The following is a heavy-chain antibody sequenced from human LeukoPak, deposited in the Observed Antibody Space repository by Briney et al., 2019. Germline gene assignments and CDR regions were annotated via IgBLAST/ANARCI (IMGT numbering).Heavy chain of an antibody. J-gene: IGHJ4*02. CDR3: AKDRIAAATMGALNY. V-gene: IGHV3-23*01. CDR1: GFAFSRYA. CDR2: ISGSGGST. D-gene: IGHD6-13*01. Sequence: GGSLRLSCAASGFAFSRYAMSWVRQTPRGGLEWGSAISGSGGSTYYADSVKGRFTISRDNSKSTLYLQMNSLRAADTAVFYCAKDRIAAATMGALNYWGQGTLVTVSS.